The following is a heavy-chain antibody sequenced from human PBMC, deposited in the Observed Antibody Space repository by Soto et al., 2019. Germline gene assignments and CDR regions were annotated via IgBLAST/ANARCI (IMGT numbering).Heavy chain of an antibody. CDR2: IGTAGDT. J-gene: IGHJ6*02. CDR1: GFTFSSYD. CDR3: ARAPPPYSSTSKTYYYGMDV. D-gene: IGHD6-13*01. V-gene: IGHV3-13*01. Sequence: GGSLRLSCAASGFTFSSYDLHWVRQATGKGLEWVSAIGTAGDTYYPGSVKGRFTISRETAKNSLYLQMNSLRAGDTAVYYCARAPPPYSSTSKTYYYGMDVWGQGTTVTVSS.